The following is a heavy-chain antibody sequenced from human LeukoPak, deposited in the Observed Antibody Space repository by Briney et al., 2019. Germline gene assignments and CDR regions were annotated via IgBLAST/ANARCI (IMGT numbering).Heavy chain of an antibody. CDR2: INPNSGGT. CDR3: ARGWERYSYGYPDY. V-gene: IGHV1-2*02. CDR1: VYTFTGYY. J-gene: IGHJ4*02. Sequence: GASVEVSCTASVYTFTGYYMRWVRQAPGQGLEWMGWINPNSGGTNYAQKFQGRVTMTRDTSISTAYMELSRLRSDDTAVYYCARGWERYSYGYPDYWGQGTLVTVSS. D-gene: IGHD5-18*01.